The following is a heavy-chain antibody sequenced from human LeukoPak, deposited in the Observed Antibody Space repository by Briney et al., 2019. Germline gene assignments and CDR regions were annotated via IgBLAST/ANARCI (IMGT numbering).Heavy chain of an antibody. CDR2: ISSSGSTI. D-gene: IGHD4-17*01. V-gene: IGHV3-11*01. J-gene: IGHJ4*02. CDR3: ARDTTVDYGDYVGDYFDY. Sequence: GGSLRLSCAGSGFTFSDYYMSWIRQAPGKGLEWVSYISSSGSTIYYADSVKGRFTISRDNAKNSLYLQMNSLRAEDTAVYYCARDTTVDYGDYVGDYFDYWGQGTLVTVSS. CDR1: GFTFSDYY.